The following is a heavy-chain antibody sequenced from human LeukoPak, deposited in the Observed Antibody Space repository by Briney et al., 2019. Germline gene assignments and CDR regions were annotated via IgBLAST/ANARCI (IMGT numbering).Heavy chain of an antibody. V-gene: IGHV1-58*01. CDR3: ARDLLSYDYGDYLTFDP. CDR2: IVVGSGNT. CDR1: GFTFTSSA. D-gene: IGHD4-17*01. Sequence: ASVKVSCKASGFTFTSSAVQWVRQAREQRLEWIGWIVVGSGNTNYAQKFQERVTITRDTSISTAYMELSRLRSDDTAVYYCARDLLSYDYGDYLTFDPWGQGTLVTVSS. J-gene: IGHJ5*02.